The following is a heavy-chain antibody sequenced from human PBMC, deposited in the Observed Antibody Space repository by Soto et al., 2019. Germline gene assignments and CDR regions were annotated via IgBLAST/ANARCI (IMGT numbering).Heavy chain of an antibody. V-gene: IGHV1-3*01. Sequence: ASVKVSCKASGYTFTSYAMHWVRQAPGQRLEWMGWINAGNGNTKYSQKFQGRVTITRDTSASTAYMEPSSLRSEDTAVYYCARVDYGDYIYYYYGMDVWGQGTTVTVSS. CDR2: INAGNGNT. CDR1: GYTFTSYA. CDR3: ARVDYGDYIYYYYGMDV. J-gene: IGHJ6*02. D-gene: IGHD4-17*01.